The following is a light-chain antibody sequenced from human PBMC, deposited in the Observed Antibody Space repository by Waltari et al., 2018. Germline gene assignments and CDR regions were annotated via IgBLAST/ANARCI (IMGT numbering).Light chain of an antibody. J-gene: IGKJ2*01. CDR2: GAS. V-gene: IGKV3-15*01. CDR3: QQYNNWPPRNT. CDR1: QSVSSN. Sequence: EIVMTQSPATLSVSPGERATLSCRASQSVSSNLAWYQQKPGQAPRLLIYGASTRATGIPARFSGSGSGTEFTLTISSMQYEDFAVYYCQQYNNWPPRNTFGQGTKLEIK.